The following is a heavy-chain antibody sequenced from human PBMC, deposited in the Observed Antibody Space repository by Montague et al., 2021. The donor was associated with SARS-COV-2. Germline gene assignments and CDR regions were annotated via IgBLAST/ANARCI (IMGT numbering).Heavy chain of an antibody. V-gene: IGHV3-23*03. D-gene: IGHD3-9*01. CDR2: IHSAGRGT. CDR3: AKVGDILTGYSLINLDA. Sequence: SLRLSCAAPGFTFSNSPMSWVRQAPGKGLEWVSVIHSAGRGTYYADSVQGRFTISRDNLKNTVYLQMNSLRDVDTALYYCAKVGDILTGYSLINLDAWGQGTLVVVSS. J-gene: IGHJ5*02. CDR1: GFTFSNSP.